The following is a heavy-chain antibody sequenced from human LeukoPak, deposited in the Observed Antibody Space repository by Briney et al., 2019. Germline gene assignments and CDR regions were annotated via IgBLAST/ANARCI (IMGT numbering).Heavy chain of an antibody. CDR1: GGSISSGGYY. Sequence: SQTLSLTCTVSGGSISSGGYYWSWIRQHPGKGLEWIGYIYYSGSTYYNPSLKSRVTISVDTSKNQLSLKLSSVTAADTAVYYCARASAAIWGYYYYYMDVWGKGTTVTVSS. D-gene: IGHD2-2*01. CDR2: IYYSGST. J-gene: IGHJ6*03. V-gene: IGHV4-31*03. CDR3: ARASAAIWGYYYYYMDV.